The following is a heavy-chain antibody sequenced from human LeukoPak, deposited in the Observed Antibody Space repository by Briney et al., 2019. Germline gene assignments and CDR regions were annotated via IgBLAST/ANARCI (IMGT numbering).Heavy chain of an antibody. CDR2: ISGSGGST. V-gene: IGHV3-23*01. Sequence: GGSLRLSCAASGFTFSSYGMSWVRQAPGKGLEWVSAISGSGGSTYYADSVKGRFTISRDNSKNTLYLQMNSLRAEDTAVYYCASLGSYYEYYFDYWGQGTLVTVSS. CDR1: GFTFSSYG. D-gene: IGHD1-26*01. J-gene: IGHJ4*02. CDR3: ASLGSYYEYYFDY.